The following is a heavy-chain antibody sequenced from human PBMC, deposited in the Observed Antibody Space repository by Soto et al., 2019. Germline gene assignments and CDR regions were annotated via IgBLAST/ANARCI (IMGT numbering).Heavy chain of an antibody. CDR1: GFTFNTYP. V-gene: IGHV3-23*01. Sequence: GGSLRLSCATSGFTFNTYPMTWVRQAPGKGLEWVSSISSTAGRTSSYADSVKGRFAISRDFSDNTVYLQMNNLRVDDTAVYFCAKGVLPFHYGMEVWGQGTTVTVSS. CDR2: ISSTAGRTS. J-gene: IGHJ6*02. D-gene: IGHD3-16*01. CDR3: AKGVLPFHYGMEV.